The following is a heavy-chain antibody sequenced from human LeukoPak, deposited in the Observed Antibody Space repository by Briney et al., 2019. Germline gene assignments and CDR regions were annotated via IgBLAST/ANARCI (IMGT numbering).Heavy chain of an antibody. CDR3: AKEQSEYSSRAVDY. J-gene: IGHJ4*02. CDR1: GFTVSSNS. D-gene: IGHD3-22*01. V-gene: IGHV3-66*03. CDR2: IYSDNT. Sequence: PGGSLRLSCTVSGFTVSSNSMSWVRRAPGKGLEWVSFIYSDNTHYSDSVKGRFTISRDNSKNTLYLQINSLRPEDTAVYYCAKEQSEYSSRAVDYWGQGTLVTVSP.